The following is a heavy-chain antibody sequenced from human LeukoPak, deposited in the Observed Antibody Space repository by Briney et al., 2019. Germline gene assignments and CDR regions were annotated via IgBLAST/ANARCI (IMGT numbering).Heavy chain of an antibody. Sequence: SETLSLTCAVYGGSFSGYYWSWIRQPPGKGLEWIGEINHSGSTNYNPSLKSRVTISVDTSKNQFSLKLSSVTAADTAVYYCAGGRGYFDWGGFDYWGQGTLVTVSS. J-gene: IGHJ4*02. CDR3: AGGRGYFDWGGFDY. CDR2: INHSGST. V-gene: IGHV4-34*01. CDR1: GGSFSGYY. D-gene: IGHD3-9*01.